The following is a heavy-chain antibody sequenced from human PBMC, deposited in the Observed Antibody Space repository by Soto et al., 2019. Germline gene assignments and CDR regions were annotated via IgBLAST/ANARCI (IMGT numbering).Heavy chain of an antibody. CDR3: ARSDRDGYNHFGY. CDR2: INHSGST. V-gene: IGHV4-34*01. Sequence: PSETLSLTCAVYGGSFSGYYWSWIRQPPGKGLEWIGEINHSGSTNYNPSLKSRVTISVDTSKNQFSLKLSSVTAADTAVYYCARSDRDGYNHFGYWGQGTLVTVSS. D-gene: IGHD5-12*01. J-gene: IGHJ4*02. CDR1: GGSFSGYY.